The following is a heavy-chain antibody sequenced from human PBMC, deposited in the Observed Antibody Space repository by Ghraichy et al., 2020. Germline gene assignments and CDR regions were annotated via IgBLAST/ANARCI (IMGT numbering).Heavy chain of an antibody. CDR1: GFTVSSNY. J-gene: IGHJ5*02. D-gene: IGHD4-17*01. CDR3: ARDRHDYGDLWFDP. Sequence: GGSLRLSCAASGFTVSSNYMSWVRQAPGKGLEWVSVIYSGGSTYYADSVKGRFTISRDNSKNTLYLQMNSLRAEDTAVYYCARDRHDYGDLWFDPWGQGTLVTVSS. V-gene: IGHV3-53*01. CDR2: IYSGGST.